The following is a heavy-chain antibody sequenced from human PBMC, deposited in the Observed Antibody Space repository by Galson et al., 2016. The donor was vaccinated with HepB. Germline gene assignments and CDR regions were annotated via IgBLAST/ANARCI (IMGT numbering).Heavy chain of an antibody. CDR2: VSYIVTTT. D-gene: IGHD1-1*01. CDR3: ARENRQRRTGLDL. CDR1: GFSFIDHV. Sequence: GSLRLSCAASGFSFIDHVMHWVRHVPGKGLQYVSGVSYIVTTTYYANSVKGQFTISRDNVKNTIYLQMGGLRVDDTAVYYCARENRQRRTGLDLWGRGTLVTVSS. J-gene: IGHJ5*02. V-gene: IGHV3-64*01.